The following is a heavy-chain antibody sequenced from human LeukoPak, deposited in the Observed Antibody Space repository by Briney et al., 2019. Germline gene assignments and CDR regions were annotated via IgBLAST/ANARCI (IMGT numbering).Heavy chain of an antibody. CDR2: ISSSSSYI. D-gene: IGHD4-17*01. CDR1: GFTFSSYS. CDR3: ARPPVTSRRGAFDI. J-gene: IGHJ3*02. Sequence: GRSLRLSCAASGFTFSSYSMNWVRQAPGKGLEWVSSISSSSSYIYYADSVKGRFTISRDNAKNSLYLQMNSLRAEDTAVYYCARPPVTSRRGAFDIWGQGTMVTVSS. V-gene: IGHV3-21*01.